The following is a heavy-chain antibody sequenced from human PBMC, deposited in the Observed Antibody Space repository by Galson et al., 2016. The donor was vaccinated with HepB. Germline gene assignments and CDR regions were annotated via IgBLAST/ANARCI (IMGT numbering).Heavy chain of an antibody. CDR2: IKQDGGEK. J-gene: IGHJ4*02. V-gene: IGHV3-7*03. Sequence: SLRLSCAASGFTFSSYWMSWVRQAPGTGLEWVANIKQDGGEKYYVDSVKGRFTISRDNAKNSLYLQMNSLRAEDTAVYYCARGMGVVLRVIADLFDYWGQGTLVTVSS. D-gene: IGHD3-16*02. CDR3: ARGMGVVLRVIADLFDY. CDR1: GFTFSSYW.